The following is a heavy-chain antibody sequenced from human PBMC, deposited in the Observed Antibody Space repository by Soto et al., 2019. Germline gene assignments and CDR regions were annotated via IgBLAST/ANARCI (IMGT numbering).Heavy chain of an antibody. D-gene: IGHD6-13*01. Sequence: GGSLRLSCATSGFILSDCAMNWVRQAPGKGLEWVSYISSSSSVIDCADSVKGRFTVSRDNARNSLYLQMNSLRAEDTAVYYCARRGYGSRWPNVYMDVWGKGTTVTVSS. V-gene: IGHV3-48*01. CDR1: GFILSDCA. CDR2: ISSSSSVI. J-gene: IGHJ6*03. CDR3: ARRGYGSRWPNVYMDV.